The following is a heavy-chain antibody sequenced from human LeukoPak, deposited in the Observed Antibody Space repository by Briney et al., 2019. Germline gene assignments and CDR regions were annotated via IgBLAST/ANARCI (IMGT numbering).Heavy chain of an antibody. J-gene: IGHJ6*02. D-gene: IGHD3-3*01. CDR3: ARDGDYDFWSGASYYYYGMDV. Sequence: ASVKVSCKASGYTFTSYGISWVRQAPGQGLEWLGWISAYSGNTNYAQKLQGRVTMTTDTSTSTAYMELRSLRSDDTAVYYCARDGDYDFWSGASYYYYGMDVWGQGTTVTVSS. CDR1: GYTFTSYG. V-gene: IGHV1-18*01. CDR2: ISAYSGNT.